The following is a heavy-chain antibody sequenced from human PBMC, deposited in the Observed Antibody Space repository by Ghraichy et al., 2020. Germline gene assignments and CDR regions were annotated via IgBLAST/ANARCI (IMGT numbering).Heavy chain of an antibody. CDR1: GGSFSGYY. CDR3: ARGGHLGELRASLKY. Sequence: SQTLSLTCAVYGGSFSGYYWSWIRQPPGKGLEWIGEINHSGSTNYNPSLKSRVTISVDTSKNQFSLKLSSVTAADTAVYYCARGGHLGELRASLKYWGQGTLVTVSS. J-gene: IGHJ4*02. D-gene: IGHD3-16*01. CDR2: INHSGST. V-gene: IGHV4-34*01.